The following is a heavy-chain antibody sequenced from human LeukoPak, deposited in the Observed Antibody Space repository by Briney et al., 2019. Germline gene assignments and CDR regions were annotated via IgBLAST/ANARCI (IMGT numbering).Heavy chain of an antibody. Sequence: GGSLRLSCAASGFTFSDSWMHWVRQAPGKGLEWVAFIRYDGSNKYYADSVKGRFTISRDNSKNTLYLQMNSLRAEDTAVYYCAKDVSPVPTGTPEAWGQGTLVTVSS. CDR2: IRYDGSNK. D-gene: IGHD1-1*01. CDR3: AKDVSPVPTGTPEA. CDR1: GFTFSDSW. J-gene: IGHJ4*02. V-gene: IGHV3-30*02.